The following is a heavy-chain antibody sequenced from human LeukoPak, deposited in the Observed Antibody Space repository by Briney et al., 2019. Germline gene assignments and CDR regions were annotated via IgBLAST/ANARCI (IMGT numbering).Heavy chain of an antibody. J-gene: IGHJ4*02. CDR2: ISHTSDAI. CDR3: ARASPSGYDY. CDR1: GFTFSTYG. V-gene: IGHV3-48*02. D-gene: IGHD3-22*01. Sequence: GRSLRLSCAASGFTFSTYGMNWVRQAPGKGLEWVSYISHTSDAIYYPDSVKGRFTISRDNAKISLYLQMNSLRDEDTAVYYCARASPSGYDYWGQGTLVTVSS.